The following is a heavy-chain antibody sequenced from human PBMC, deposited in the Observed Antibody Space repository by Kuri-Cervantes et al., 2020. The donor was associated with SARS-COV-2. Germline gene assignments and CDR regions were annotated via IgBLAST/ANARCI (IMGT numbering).Heavy chain of an antibody. V-gene: IGHV1-3*01. CDR3: ARTDIVLMVYAIFREDY. CDR1: GYTFTSYA. D-gene: IGHD2-8*01. Sequence: ASVKVSCKASGYTFTSYAMHWVRQAPGQRLEWMGWINAGNGNTKYSQKLQGRVTMTTDTSTSTAYMELRSLRSDDAAVYYCARTDIVLMVYAIFREDYWGQGTLVTVSS. J-gene: IGHJ4*02. CDR2: INAGNGNT.